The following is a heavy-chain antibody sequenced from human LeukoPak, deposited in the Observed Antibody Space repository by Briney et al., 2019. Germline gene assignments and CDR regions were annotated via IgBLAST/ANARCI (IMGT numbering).Heavy chain of an antibody. Sequence: GGSLRLSCAASGFTFSSYAMSWVRQAPGKGLEWVSGFSGSGGSTYYADSVKGRFTISRDNSKNTLYLQMNSLRAEDTAVYYCAKDRKWLVYFDYWGQGTLVTVSS. D-gene: IGHD6-19*01. J-gene: IGHJ4*02. V-gene: IGHV3-23*01. CDR2: FSGSGGST. CDR1: GFTFSSYA. CDR3: AKDRKWLVYFDY.